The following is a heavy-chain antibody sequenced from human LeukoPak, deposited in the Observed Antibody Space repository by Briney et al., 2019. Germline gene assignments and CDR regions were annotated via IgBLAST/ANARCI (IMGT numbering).Heavy chain of an antibody. V-gene: IGHV4-4*02. D-gene: IGHD1-7*01. CDR1: GDSITSTNW. CDR2: INHGGGT. J-gene: IGHJ4*02. CDR3: ARGGGLELRRTDDY. Sequence: SETLSLTCAVSGDSITSTNWWSWVRQPPGKGLEWIGEINHGGGTDYAPSLKSRVTISVDRSKNQFSLKLSSVTAADTAVYYCARGGGLELRRTDDYWGQGTLVTVSS.